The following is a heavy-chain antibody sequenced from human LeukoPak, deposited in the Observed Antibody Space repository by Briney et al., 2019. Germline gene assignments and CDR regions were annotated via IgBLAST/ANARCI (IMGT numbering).Heavy chain of an antibody. CDR1: GFIFSSYN. J-gene: IGHJ4*02. Sequence: GGSLRLSCAASGFIFSSYNMNWVRQAPGKGLEWVSSISGGSSYIYYADSVKGRFTISRDNAKNSLYLQMDSLRADGTAVYYCARDHSSSYYSYDFWGQGALVTVSS. CDR2: ISGGSSYI. CDR3: ARDHSSSYYSYDF. D-gene: IGHD6-13*01. V-gene: IGHV3-21*01.